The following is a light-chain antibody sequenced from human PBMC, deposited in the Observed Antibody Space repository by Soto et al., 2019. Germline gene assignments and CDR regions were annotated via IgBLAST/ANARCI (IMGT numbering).Light chain of an antibody. CDR1: QSVSSSS. Sequence: ENVLTQSPGTLSLSPGERVTLFCRASQSVSSSSLAWYQQKPGQAPRLLMYGASSRATGIPDRFSGSGSGTDFTLTIRTLEPEDFAVYYCQQYGSSPRTFGQGTKVEIK. V-gene: IGKV3-20*01. CDR2: GAS. J-gene: IGKJ1*01. CDR3: QQYGSSPRT.